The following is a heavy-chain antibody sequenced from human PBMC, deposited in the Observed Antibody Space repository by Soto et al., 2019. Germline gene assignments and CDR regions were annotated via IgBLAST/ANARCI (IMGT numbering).Heavy chain of an antibody. CDR1: GGSISSYY. CDR2: IYYSGST. D-gene: IGHD2-2*01. V-gene: IGHV4-59*08. J-gene: IGHJ6*03. CDR3: VGHYCSGTSCYGDYYYYYMDV. Sequence: SETLSLTCTVSGGSISSYYWSWIRQPPGKGLKWIGYIYYSGSTNYNPSLKSRVTISVDTSKNQFSLKLSSVTAADTAVYYYVGHYCSGTSCYGDYYYYYMDVWGKGTTVTVSS.